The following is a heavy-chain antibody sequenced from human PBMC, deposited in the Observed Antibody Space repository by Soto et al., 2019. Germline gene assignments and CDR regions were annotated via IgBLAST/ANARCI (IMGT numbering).Heavy chain of an antibody. Sequence: EVQLVESGGGLVKPGGSLRLSCAASRFTFNIYTMNWVRQAPGKGLEWVSAISGSGSYIYYAESVKGRFTISRDNAKNLLYLQMSSLRAEDTAVYYCARDPSGGRPGFDYWGQGTQVTVSS. CDR1: RFTFNIYT. J-gene: IGHJ4*02. V-gene: IGHV3-21*01. CDR3: ARDPSGGRPGFDY. D-gene: IGHD3-3*01. CDR2: ISGSGSYI.